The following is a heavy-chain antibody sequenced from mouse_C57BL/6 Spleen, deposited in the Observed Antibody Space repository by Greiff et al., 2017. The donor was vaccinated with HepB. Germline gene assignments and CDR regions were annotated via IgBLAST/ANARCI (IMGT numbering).Heavy chain of an antibody. Sequence: VQLQQSGAELVKPGASVKMSCKASGYTFTSYWITWVKQRPGQGLEWIGDIYPGSGSTNYNEKFKSKATLTVDTSSSTAYMQLSSLTSEDSAVYYCASYDYDASYFDYWGQGTTLTVSS. CDR1: GYTFTSYW. V-gene: IGHV1-55*01. CDR2: IYPGSGST. D-gene: IGHD2-4*01. CDR3: ASYDYDASYFDY. J-gene: IGHJ2*01.